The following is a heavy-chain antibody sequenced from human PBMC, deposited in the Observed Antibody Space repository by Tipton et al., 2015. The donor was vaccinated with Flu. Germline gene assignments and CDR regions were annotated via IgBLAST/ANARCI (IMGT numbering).Heavy chain of an antibody. Sequence: SLRLSCAASGFTFSSYAMSWVRQAPGKGLEWVSAISGTGGSTYYADSVKGRFTISRDNSKNTLYLQMNSLRAEDTAVYYCAKDFWVQPLKFDYWGQGHLVTVSS. CDR2: ISGTGGST. CDR3: AKDFWVQPLKFDY. D-gene: IGHD3-3*01. J-gene: IGHJ4*02. V-gene: IGHV3-23*01. CDR1: GFTFSSYA.